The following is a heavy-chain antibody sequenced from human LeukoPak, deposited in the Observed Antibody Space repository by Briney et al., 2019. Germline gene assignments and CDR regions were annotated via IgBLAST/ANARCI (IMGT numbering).Heavy chain of an antibody. CDR1: GYTFTSYY. CDR3: ARDDFDSSGYLGIDY. D-gene: IGHD3-22*01. J-gene: IGHJ4*02. Sequence: GALVKVSCKASGYTFTSYYMHWVRQARGQGLEWMGIINPSGGSTSYAQKFQGRVTMTRDTSTSTVYMELSSLRSEDTAVYYCARDDFDSSGYLGIDYWGQGTLVTVSS. CDR2: INPSGGST. V-gene: IGHV1-46*01.